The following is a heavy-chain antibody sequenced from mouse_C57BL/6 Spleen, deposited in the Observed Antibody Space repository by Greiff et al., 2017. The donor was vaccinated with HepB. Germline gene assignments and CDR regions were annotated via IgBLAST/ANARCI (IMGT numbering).Heavy chain of an antibody. CDR3: AREGLPNVPYFDY. V-gene: IGHV1-53*01. Sequence: QVQPQQPGTELVKPGASVKLSCKASGYTFTSYWMHWVKQRPGQGLEWIGNINPSNGGTNYNEKFKSKATLTVDKSSSTAYMQLSSLTSEDSAVYYCAREGLPNVPYFDYWGQGTTLTVSS. J-gene: IGHJ2*01. CDR1: GYTFTSYW. D-gene: IGHD3-3*01. CDR2: INPSNGGT.